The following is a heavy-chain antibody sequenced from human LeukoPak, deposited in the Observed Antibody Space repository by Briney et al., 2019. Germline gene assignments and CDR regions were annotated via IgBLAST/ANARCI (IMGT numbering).Heavy chain of an antibody. J-gene: IGHJ4*02. V-gene: IGHV5-51*01. CDR3: ARRSTVAGTVGY. Sequence: GESLKISFKGSGYRFTSYWIGWVRQMPGKGLGWMGIIYPGVSDTRYSPSFHGQVTISADKPISTTYPQLSSLKASDTAMYYCARRSTVAGTVGYWGQGTLVTVSS. CDR2: IYPGVSDT. CDR1: GYRFTSYW. D-gene: IGHD6-19*01.